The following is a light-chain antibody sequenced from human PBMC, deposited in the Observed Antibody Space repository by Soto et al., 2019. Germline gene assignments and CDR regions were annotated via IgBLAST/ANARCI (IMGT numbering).Light chain of an antibody. V-gene: IGLV2-14*01. Sequence: QSALTQPASVSGSPGQSITTSCTGTSSDVGGYNYVSWYQQHPGKAPKLMIYDVSNRPSGVSNRFSGSKSGNTASLTISGLQNVDEADYYCCSYTSSSTYVFGTGTKLTVL. CDR3: CSYTSSSTYV. J-gene: IGLJ1*01. CDR1: SSDVGGYNY. CDR2: DVS.